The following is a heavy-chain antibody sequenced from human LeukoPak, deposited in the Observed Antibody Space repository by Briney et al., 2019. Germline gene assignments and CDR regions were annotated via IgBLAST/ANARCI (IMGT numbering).Heavy chain of an antibody. V-gene: IGHV3-48*01. J-gene: IGHJ4*02. CDR3: AVLTYQLLDYYFDY. D-gene: IGHD2-2*01. Sequence: GGSLRLSCAASGFIFSSYSMNWVRQAPGKGLEWVSYISSSGSTIYYADSVKGRFTISRDNAKSSLYLQMNSLRAEDTAVYYCAVLTYQLLDYYFDYWGQGTLVTVSS. CDR2: ISSSGSTI. CDR1: GFIFSSYS.